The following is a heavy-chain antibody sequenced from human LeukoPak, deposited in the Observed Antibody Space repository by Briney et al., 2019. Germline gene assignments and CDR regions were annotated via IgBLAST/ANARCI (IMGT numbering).Heavy chain of an antibody. Sequence: ASETLSLTCAVSGGSISSSNGWSWVRQPPGKGLEWIGEIHHSGISNYSPSLRSRVTISVDKSKNQFSLKLSSVTAADTAVYHCARDLAGTLTFGLGPWGQGTLVTVSS. CDR3: ARDLAGTLTFGLGP. CDR1: GGSISSSNG. V-gene: IGHV4-4*02. CDR2: IHHSGIS. J-gene: IGHJ5*02. D-gene: IGHD1-1*01.